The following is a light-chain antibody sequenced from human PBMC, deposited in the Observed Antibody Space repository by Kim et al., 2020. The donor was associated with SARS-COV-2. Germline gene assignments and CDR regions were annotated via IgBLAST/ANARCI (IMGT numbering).Light chain of an antibody. Sequence: PGRTARITCSGDALPKQYAYWFQQKPGQAPVLVIYEDTERPSGIPERFSGSTSGTTVTLTISGVQAEDEADYYCQSSDSSDTFWVFGGGTQLTVL. V-gene: IGLV3-25*03. CDR1: ALPKQY. CDR3: QSSDSSDTFWV. J-gene: IGLJ3*02. CDR2: EDT.